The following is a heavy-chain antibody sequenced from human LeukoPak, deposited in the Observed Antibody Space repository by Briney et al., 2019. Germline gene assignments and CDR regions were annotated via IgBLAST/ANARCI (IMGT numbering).Heavy chain of an antibody. D-gene: IGHD2-15*01. J-gene: IGHJ4*02. Sequence: ASVKVSCKASGYTFTGYYMHWVRQAPGQGLEWMGWINPNSGGTNYAQKFQGRVTMTRDTSISTAYMELSRLRSDDTAVYYCARAKHGGYCSGGSCSGGESSDYWGQGTLVTVSS. CDR1: GYTFTGYY. CDR2: INPNSGGT. CDR3: ARAKHGGYCSGGSCSGGESSDY. V-gene: IGHV1-2*02.